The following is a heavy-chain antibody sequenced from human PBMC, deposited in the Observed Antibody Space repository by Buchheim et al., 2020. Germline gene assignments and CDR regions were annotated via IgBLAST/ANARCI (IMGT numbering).Heavy chain of an antibody. CDR3: ARGNTAHYYYYYGMDV. Sequence: QVQLVESGGGVVQPGRSLRLSCAASGFTFSSYAMLWVRQAPGKGLEWVAVISYDGSNKYYADSVKGRFTISRDNSKNTLYLQMNSLRAEDTAVYYCARGNTAHYYYYYGMDVWGQGTT. V-gene: IGHV3-30-3*01. CDR1: GFTFSSYA. J-gene: IGHJ6*02. CDR2: ISYDGSNK.